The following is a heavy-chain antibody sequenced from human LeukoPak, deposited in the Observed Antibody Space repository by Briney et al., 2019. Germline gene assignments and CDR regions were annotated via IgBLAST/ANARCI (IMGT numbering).Heavy chain of an antibody. J-gene: IGHJ4*02. D-gene: IGHD3-16*01. CDR3: ARRRASVWGIIDY. CDR2: IWYGGSNK. CDR1: GFTFSSYE. V-gene: IGHV3-33*08. Sequence: GGSLRLSCAASGFTFSSYEMSWVRQAPGKGLEWVAVIWYGGSNKYYADSVKGRFTISRDNSKNTLYLQMNSRGAEDTGVNYCARRRASVWGIIDYWGQGTRVTVSS.